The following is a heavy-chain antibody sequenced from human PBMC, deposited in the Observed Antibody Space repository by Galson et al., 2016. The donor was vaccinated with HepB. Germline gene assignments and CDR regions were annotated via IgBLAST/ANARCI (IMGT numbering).Heavy chain of an antibody. CDR2: VTGSGSWT. V-gene: IGHV3-23*01. CDR3: ARDPNGDYFGAFDF. J-gene: IGHJ3*01. Sequence: SLRLSCAASGFTFSTYAMTWVRQAPGKGLEWVSSVTGSGSWTYYADSVKGRLTISRDNSKNTLYLQMNSLRAEDTAAYYCARDPNGDYFGAFDFWGQGTMVTVSS. D-gene: IGHD4-17*01. CDR1: GFTFSTYA.